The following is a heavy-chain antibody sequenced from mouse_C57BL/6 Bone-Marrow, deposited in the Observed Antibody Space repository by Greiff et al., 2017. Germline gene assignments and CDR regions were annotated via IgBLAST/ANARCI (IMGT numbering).Heavy chain of an antibody. CDR1: GYTFTEYT. CDR2: FYPGSGSI. CDR3: ARHEEGIYYGNYDWFAY. V-gene: IGHV1-62-2*01. J-gene: IGHJ3*01. Sequence: VQLQQSGVELVKPGASVKLSCKASGYTFTEYTIHWVKQRSGQGLEWIGWFYPGSGSIKYNEKFKDKATLTADKSSSTVYMELSRLTSEDSAVYFWARHEEGIYYGNYDWFAYWGQGTLVTVSA. D-gene: IGHD2-1*01.